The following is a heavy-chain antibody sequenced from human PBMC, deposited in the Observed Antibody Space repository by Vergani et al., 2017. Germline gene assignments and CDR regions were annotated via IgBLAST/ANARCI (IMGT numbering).Heavy chain of an antibody. J-gene: IGHJ6*03. D-gene: IGHD3-3*01. CDR1: GFTFGDYA. Sequence: EVQLVESGGGLVQPGRSLRLSCTASGFTFGDYAMSWFRQAPGKGLEWVGFIRSKAYGGTTEYAASVKGRFTISRDDSKSIAYLQMNSLKTEDTAVYYCTRDLRFLEWFSSANYYMDVWGKGTTVTVSS. V-gene: IGHV3-49*03. CDR2: IRSKAYGGTT. CDR3: TRDLRFLEWFSSANYYMDV.